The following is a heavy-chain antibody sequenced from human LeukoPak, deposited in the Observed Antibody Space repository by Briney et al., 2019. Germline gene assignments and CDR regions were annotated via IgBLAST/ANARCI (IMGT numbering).Heavy chain of an antibody. Sequence: GGSLRLSCAASGFTFSSYWMHWARQAPGKGPVWVSRINSDGSRTTYADAVKGRFTVSRDNAKNTLYLQMNSLRAEDTAVYYCASTIFGVVTHDAFDIWGQGTMVTVSS. V-gene: IGHV3-74*01. D-gene: IGHD3-3*01. CDR2: INSDGSRT. CDR3: ASTIFGVVTHDAFDI. CDR1: GFTFSSYW. J-gene: IGHJ3*02.